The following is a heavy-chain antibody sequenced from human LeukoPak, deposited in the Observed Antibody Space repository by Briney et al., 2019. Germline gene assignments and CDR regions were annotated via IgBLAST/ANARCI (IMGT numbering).Heavy chain of an antibody. Sequence: KTSETLSLTCAVYGGSFSGYYWSWIRQPPGKGLEWIGEINHSGSTNYNPSLKSRVTISVDTSKNQFSLKLSSVTAADTAVYYCARQLRFLEWLSDYYYYGMDVWGQGTTVTVSS. V-gene: IGHV4-34*01. CDR1: GGSFSGYY. CDR2: INHSGST. CDR3: ARQLRFLEWLSDYYYYGMDV. J-gene: IGHJ6*02. D-gene: IGHD3-3*01.